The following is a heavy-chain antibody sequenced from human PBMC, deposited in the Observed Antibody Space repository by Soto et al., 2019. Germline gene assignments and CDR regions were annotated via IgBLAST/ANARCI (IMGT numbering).Heavy chain of an antibody. CDR2: ISYDGSNK. Sequence: SLRLSCAASGFTFRSYAMHWVRQAPGKGLERVAVISYDGSNKYYADSVKGRFTISRDNSKNTLYLQMNSLRAEDTAVYYCARALLRYDSSGYYYGYYYGMDVWGQGTTVTVSS. CDR3: ARALLRYDSSGYYYGYYYGMDV. J-gene: IGHJ6*02. CDR1: GFTFRSYA. V-gene: IGHV3-30-3*01. D-gene: IGHD3-22*01.